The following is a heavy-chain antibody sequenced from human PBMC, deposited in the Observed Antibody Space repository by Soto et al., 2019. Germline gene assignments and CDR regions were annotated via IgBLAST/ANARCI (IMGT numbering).Heavy chain of an antibody. Sequence: ASVKVSCKASGGTFSSYAISWVRRAPGQGLEWMGGIIPIFGTANYAQKFQGRVTITADESTSTAYMELSSLRSEDTAVYYCARDGRYSYGFYYYYYGMDVWGQGTTVTVSS. CDR3: ARDGRYSYGFYYYYYGMDV. CDR1: GGTFSSYA. V-gene: IGHV1-69*13. D-gene: IGHD5-18*01. CDR2: IIPIFGTA. J-gene: IGHJ6*02.